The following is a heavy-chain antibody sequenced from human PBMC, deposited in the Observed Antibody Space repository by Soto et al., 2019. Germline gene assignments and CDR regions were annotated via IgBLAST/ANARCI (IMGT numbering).Heavy chain of an antibody. Sequence: ASVKVSCKVSGYTLTELSMHWVRQAPGKGLEWMGGFDPEDGETIYAQKFQGRVTMTEDTSTDTAYMELSSLRSEDAAVYYCAKGYCSGGSCYDWFDPWGQGTLVTVSS. D-gene: IGHD2-15*01. CDR1: GYTLTELS. CDR2: FDPEDGET. V-gene: IGHV1-24*01. J-gene: IGHJ5*02. CDR3: AKGYCSGGSCYDWFDP.